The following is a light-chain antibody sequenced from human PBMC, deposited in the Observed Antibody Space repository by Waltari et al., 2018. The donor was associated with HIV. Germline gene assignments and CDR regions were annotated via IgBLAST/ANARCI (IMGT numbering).Light chain of an antibody. CDR2: EVS. V-gene: IGLV2-23*02. Sequence: QSALTQPASVSGSPGQSITISCTRTSSDVATYNLVSWYQQHPGKAPKLMIYEVSKRPSGVSDRFSGSKSGDTASLTISWLQAEDEADYYCCSYVSNVIFGGGTKLTVL. CDR1: SSDVATYNL. J-gene: IGLJ2*01. CDR3: CSYVSNVI.